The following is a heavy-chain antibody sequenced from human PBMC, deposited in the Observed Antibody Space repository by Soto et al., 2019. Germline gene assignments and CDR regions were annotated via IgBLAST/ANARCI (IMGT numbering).Heavy chain of an antibody. CDR3: GRVMIGTSRHTDSDY. CDR2: IGYNGVT. CDR1: GASISSRDYY. Sequence: PSETLSLTCSVSGASISSRDYYWGWIRQTPGKGLEWIGNIGYNGVTYYNPSLKSRVTVSKDTSKNQFSLKVASVTAADTAIYYCGRVMIGTSRHTDSDYWGQGTQVTVS. J-gene: IGHJ4*02. D-gene: IGHD2-2*01. V-gene: IGHV4-39*01.